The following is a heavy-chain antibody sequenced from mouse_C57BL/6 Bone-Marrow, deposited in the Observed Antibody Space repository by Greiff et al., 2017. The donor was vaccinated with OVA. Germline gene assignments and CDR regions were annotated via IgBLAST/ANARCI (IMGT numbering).Heavy chain of an antibody. CDR1: GYTFTSYW. J-gene: IGHJ1*03. D-gene: IGHD1-3*01. Sequence: QVQLQQSGTELVKPGASVKLSCKASGYTFTSYWMHWVKQRPGQGLEWIGNINPSNGGTNYNEKFKSKATLTVDKSSSTAYMQLSSLTSEDSAVYYCARMEKSRIYWYFDVWGTGTTVTVSS. CDR3: ARMEKSRIYWYFDV. CDR2: INPSNGGT. V-gene: IGHV1-53*01.